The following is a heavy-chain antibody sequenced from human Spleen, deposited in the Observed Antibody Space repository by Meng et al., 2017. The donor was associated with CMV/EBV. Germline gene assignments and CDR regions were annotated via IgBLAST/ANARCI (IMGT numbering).Heavy chain of an antibody. V-gene: IGHV3-30*04. D-gene: IGHD3-3*01. CDR1: GSPFRSYA. Sequence: GGSLRLPCAASGSPFRSYAMHWVRKAPGKGLEWVAISHDGSNKFYAASVKGRFTISRDNSKNTLYLQMNRLRAEDTAVYYCARVGPHYDFWRARRDHYGMDVWGQGTTVTVSS. J-gene: IGHJ6*02. CDR2: SHDGSNK. CDR3: ARVGPHYDFWRARRDHYGMDV.